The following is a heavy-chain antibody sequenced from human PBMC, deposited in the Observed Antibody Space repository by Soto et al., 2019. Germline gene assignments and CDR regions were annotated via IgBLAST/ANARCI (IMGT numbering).Heavy chain of an antibody. D-gene: IGHD3-10*01. CDR3: ASGPGGFGDFSLDY. V-gene: IGHV4-4*07. J-gene: IGHJ4*02. CDR2: IYSGGST. CDR1: GGSISQYY. Sequence: QVQLQESGPGLVKPSETLSLSCGVSGGSISQYYWSWIRQPAGKGLEWIGRIYSGGSTNYTPSLESRVTRAVDTSKNKFSLKLSSVTAADTAVYYCASGPGGFGDFSLDYWGQGTLVTVSS.